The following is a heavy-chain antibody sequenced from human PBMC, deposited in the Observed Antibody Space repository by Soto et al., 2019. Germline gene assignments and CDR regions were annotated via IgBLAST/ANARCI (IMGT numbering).Heavy chain of an antibody. Sequence: SETLSLTCTVSGGSISSGGYYWSWIRQHPGKGLERIGYIYNRGSTYYNTSLKNQVTISVDTSKNQFSMKLSSMTAADTVVYYCARMFYDYVWGSYPPYYFDYWGQGTLVTVS. CDR3: ARMFYDYVWGSYPPYYFDY. CDR2: IYNRGST. V-gene: IGHV4-31*01. J-gene: IGHJ4*02. CDR1: GGSISSGGYY. D-gene: IGHD3-16*02.